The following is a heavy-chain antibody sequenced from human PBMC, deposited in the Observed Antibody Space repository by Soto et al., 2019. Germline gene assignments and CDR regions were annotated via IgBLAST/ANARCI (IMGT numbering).Heavy chain of an antibody. Sequence: PSETLSLTCTVSGGSISSYYWSWIRQPPGKGLEWIGYIYYSGSTNYNPSLKSRVTISVDTSKNQFSLKLSSVTAADTAVYYCARVSKRYFGYVDGWGKGTTVTVAS. CDR3: ARVSKRYFGYVDG. V-gene: IGHV4-59*01. J-gene: IGHJ6*03. CDR1: GGSISSYY. CDR2: IYYSGST. D-gene: IGHD3-9*01.